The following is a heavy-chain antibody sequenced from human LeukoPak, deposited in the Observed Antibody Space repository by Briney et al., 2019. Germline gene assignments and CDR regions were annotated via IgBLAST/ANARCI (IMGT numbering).Heavy chain of an antibody. D-gene: IGHD3-10*01. CDR3: ARGDGFGEAFDS. Sequence: SETLSLTCTVSGGSISGHYWSWMWQPPGKGLEWIGYIYYSGSTNYGPALRGRVTITLNTSKNQFSLKLNYVTAADTAVYYCARGDGFGEAFDSWGQGTLVTVSS. CDR2: IYYSGST. V-gene: IGHV4-59*11. J-gene: IGHJ4*02. CDR1: GGSISGHY.